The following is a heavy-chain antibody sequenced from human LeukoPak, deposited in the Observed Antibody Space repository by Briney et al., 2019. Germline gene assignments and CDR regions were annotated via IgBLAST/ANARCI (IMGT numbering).Heavy chain of an antibody. Sequence: KISCKGSGYSFTSYWISWVRQAPGQGLEWMGRIIPILGIANYAQKFQGRVTITADKSTSTAYMELSSLRSEDTAVYYCARVLTLVRGPNWFDPWGQGTLVTVSS. CDR3: ARVLTLVRGPNWFDP. J-gene: IGHJ5*02. CDR1: GYSFTSYW. V-gene: IGHV1-69*04. D-gene: IGHD3-16*01. CDR2: IIPILGIA.